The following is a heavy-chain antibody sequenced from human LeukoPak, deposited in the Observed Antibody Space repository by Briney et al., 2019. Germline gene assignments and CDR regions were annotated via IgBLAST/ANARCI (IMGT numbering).Heavy chain of an antibody. V-gene: IGHV4-59*08. CDR2: IYYSGST. D-gene: IGHD3-9*01. J-gene: IGHJ4*02. Sequence: PSETLSLTCTVSGGSISSYYWSWIRQPPGKGLEWIGYIYYSGSTNYNPSLKSRVTISVDTSKNQFSLKLSSVTAADTAVYYCARVGGLFILTSYLNDYYFDYWGQGTLVTVSS. CDR1: GGSISSYY. CDR3: ARVGGLFILTSYLNDYYFDY.